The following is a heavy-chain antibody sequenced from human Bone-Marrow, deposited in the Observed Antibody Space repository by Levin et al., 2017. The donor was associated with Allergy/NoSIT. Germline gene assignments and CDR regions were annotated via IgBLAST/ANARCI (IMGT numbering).Heavy chain of an antibody. J-gene: IGHJ3*02. Sequence: NASETLSLTCDVSGSSISTGYYWGWIRQPPGRGLEWIGSIFHTGSTFYNPSLKSRVTISVDTSKNQFSLKLSSVTAADTALYYCARDQLEYGAYDTLDIWGQGTMVAVSS. CDR1: GSSISTGYY. CDR2: IFHTGST. CDR3: ARDQLEYGAYDTLDI. V-gene: IGHV4-38-2*02. D-gene: IGHD4-17*01.